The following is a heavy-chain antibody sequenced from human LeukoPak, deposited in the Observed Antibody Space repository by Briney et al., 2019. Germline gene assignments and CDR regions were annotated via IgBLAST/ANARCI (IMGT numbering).Heavy chain of an antibody. CDR3: ARSRHDFESIVMDV. CDR2: ISYDGSNK. J-gene: IGHJ6*02. D-gene: IGHD1-1*01. Sequence: PGRSLRLSCAASGLTFSSYAMHWVRQAPGKGLEWVAVISYDGSNKYYADSVKGRFTISRDNSKNTLYLQMNSLRAEDTAVYYCARSRHDFESIVMDVWGQGTTVTVSS. V-gene: IGHV3-30-3*01. CDR1: GLTFSSYA.